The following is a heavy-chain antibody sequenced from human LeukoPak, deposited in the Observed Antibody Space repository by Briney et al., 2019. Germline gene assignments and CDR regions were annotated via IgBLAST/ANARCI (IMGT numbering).Heavy chain of an antibody. CDR3: AKEGGGLKTYYYDSSGYLGY. D-gene: IGHD3-22*01. Sequence: GGSLRLSCAASGFTFSSYAMSWVRQAPGKGLEWVSAISGSGGSTYYADSVKGRFTISRDNSKNTLYLQMNSLRAEDTAVYYCAKEGGGLKTYYYDSSGYLGYWGQGTLVTVSS. CDR2: ISGSGGST. J-gene: IGHJ4*02. V-gene: IGHV3-23*01. CDR1: GFTFSSYA.